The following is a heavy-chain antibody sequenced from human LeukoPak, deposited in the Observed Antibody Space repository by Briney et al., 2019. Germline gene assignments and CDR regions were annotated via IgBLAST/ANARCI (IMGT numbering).Heavy chain of an antibody. CDR2: ISGSGGST. V-gene: IGHV3-23*01. CDR3: AKDRCSGGSCYPGEEGSDY. CDR1: GFTFSSYA. J-gene: IGHJ4*02. D-gene: IGHD2-15*01. Sequence: PGGSLRLSCAASGFTFSSYAMSWVRQAPGKGLEWVSAISGSGGSTYYADSVKGRFTISRDNSKNTLYLQMNSLRAEDTAVYYCAKDRCSGGSCYPGEEGSDYWGQGTLVTVSS.